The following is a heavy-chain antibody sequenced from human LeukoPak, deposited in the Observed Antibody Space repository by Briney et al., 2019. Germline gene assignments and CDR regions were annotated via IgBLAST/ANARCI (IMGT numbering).Heavy chain of an antibody. CDR2: INPSGGST. CDR3: ARGPSTILFDY. V-gene: IGHV1-46*01. D-gene: IGHD3-3*01. CDR1: GYTFTSYY. J-gene: IGHJ4*02. Sequence: ASVKVSFKTSGYTFTSYYMHWVRQAPGQGLEWTGIINPSGGSTSYAQKFQGRVTMTRHTSTSTVYMELSSLRSEDTAVYYCARGPSTILFDYWGQGTLVTVSS.